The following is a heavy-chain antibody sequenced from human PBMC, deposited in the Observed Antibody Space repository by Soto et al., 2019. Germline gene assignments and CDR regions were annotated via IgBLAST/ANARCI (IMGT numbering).Heavy chain of an antibody. J-gene: IGHJ5*02. D-gene: IGHD3-22*01. Sequence: QVQLVQSGAEVKKPGSSVKVSCKASGGTFSSYAISWVRQAPGQGLEWMGGIIPIFGTANYAQKFQGTVTITADESTSTAYMDLRSLRSQDTAVYYYARDLARPHNYDRSGYYPTGGGWFAPWGQGTLVTVSS. CDR1: GGTFSSYA. V-gene: IGHV1-69*01. CDR3: ARDLARPHNYDRSGYYPTGGGWFAP. CDR2: IIPIFGTA.